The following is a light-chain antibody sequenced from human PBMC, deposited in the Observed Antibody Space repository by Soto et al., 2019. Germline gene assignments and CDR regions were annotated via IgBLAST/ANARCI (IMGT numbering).Light chain of an antibody. V-gene: IGLV2-23*01. CDR2: RGT. J-gene: IGLJ1*01. Sequence: QSVLALPASVSGSPGQSITISCTGTSSDVGAYDAVSWYQQHPGKAPQVIIYRGTKRPSGVSTRFSGSVSGNTASLTVSGLQAEDEAEYFCCSSATETTYVFGTGTKVTV. CDR1: SSDVGAYDA. CDR3: CSSATETTYV.